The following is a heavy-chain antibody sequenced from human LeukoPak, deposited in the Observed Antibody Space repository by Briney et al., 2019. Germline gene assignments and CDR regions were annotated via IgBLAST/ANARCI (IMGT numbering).Heavy chain of an antibody. CDR1: GGTFSSYA. CDR2: IIPNLGIA. CDR3: ARVLMDYDSSGSKFYYYYYGMDV. J-gene: IGHJ6*02. D-gene: IGHD3-22*01. V-gene: IGHV1-69*04. Sequence: WASVKVSCKASGGTFSSYAISWVRQAPGQGLEWMGRIIPNLGIANYAQRFQGRVTITADKSTSTAYMELSSLRSEDTAVYYCARVLMDYDSSGSKFYYYYYGMDVWGQGTTVTVSS.